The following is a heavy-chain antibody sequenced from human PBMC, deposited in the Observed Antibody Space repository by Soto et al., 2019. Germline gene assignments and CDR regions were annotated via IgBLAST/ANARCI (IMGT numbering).Heavy chain of an antibody. CDR3: ARGGVY. J-gene: IGHJ4*02. D-gene: IGHD2-8*01. V-gene: IGHV3-48*03. Sequence: GGSLRLSCAASGFTFSSHEMNWIRQAPGKGLEWVSYISSSGTTMYYADSVKGRFTISRDNAKNSLFLQMNSLRAEDTALYYCARGGVYWGQGTLVTVSS. CDR2: ISSSGTTM. CDR1: GFTFSSHE.